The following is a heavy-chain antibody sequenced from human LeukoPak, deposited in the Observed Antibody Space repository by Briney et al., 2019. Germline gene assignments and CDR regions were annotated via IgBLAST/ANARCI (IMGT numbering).Heavy chain of an antibody. J-gene: IGHJ3*02. Sequence: GGSLRLSCAASGFTFSSYAMHWVRQAPGKGLEWVAVISYDGSNNYADSVKGRFTVSRDNAKNTLYLQMNSLRAEDTAVYYCARVIGWDEPFDIWGQGTMVTVSS. CDR1: GFTFSSYA. V-gene: IGHV3-30*04. CDR2: ISYDGSN. CDR3: ARVIGWDEPFDI. D-gene: IGHD1-26*01.